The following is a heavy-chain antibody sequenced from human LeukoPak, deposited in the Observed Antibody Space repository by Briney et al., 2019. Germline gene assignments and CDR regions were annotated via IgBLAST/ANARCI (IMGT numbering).Heavy chain of an antibody. CDR1: GFTFDDYA. D-gene: IGHD1-14*01. CDR2: ISGDGGRT. CDR3: ATGSQPGTTFDY. Sequence: GGSLRLSCAASGFTFDDYAMHWVRQAPGKGLEWVSLISGDGGRTYYADSVKGRFTISRDNSKNSLYLQMNSLRVEDTALYYCATGSQPGTTFDYWGQGTLVTASS. V-gene: IGHV3-43*02. J-gene: IGHJ4*02.